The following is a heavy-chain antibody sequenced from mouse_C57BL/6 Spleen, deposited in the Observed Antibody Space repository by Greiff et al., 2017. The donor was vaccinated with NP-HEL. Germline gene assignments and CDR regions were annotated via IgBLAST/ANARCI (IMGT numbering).Heavy chain of an antibody. Sequence: QVQLKESGAELARPGASVKLSCKASGYTFTSYGISWVKQSTGQGLEWIGEIYPRSGNTYYNEKFKGKATLTADKSSSTAYMELRSLTSEDSAVYFCAIITTVETAFAYWGQGTLVTVSA. V-gene: IGHV1-81*01. D-gene: IGHD1-1*01. J-gene: IGHJ3*01. CDR3: AIITTVETAFAY. CDR2: IYPRSGNT. CDR1: GYTFTSYG.